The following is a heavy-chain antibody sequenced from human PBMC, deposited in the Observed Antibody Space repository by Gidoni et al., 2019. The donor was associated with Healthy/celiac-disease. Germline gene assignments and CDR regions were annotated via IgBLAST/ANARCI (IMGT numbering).Heavy chain of an antibody. CDR3: AKDHFFYDSRGDAFDI. J-gene: IGHJ3*02. V-gene: IGHV3-23*01. CDR2: ISGSGGST. Sequence: EVQLLESGGGLVQPGGSLRLSCAASGFTFSSYAMSWVRQAPGKGLEWVAAISGSGGSTYYADYVKGRFTISRDNSKNTLYLQMNSLRAEDTAVYYCAKDHFFYDSRGDAFDIWGQGTMVTVSS. D-gene: IGHD3-22*01. CDR1: GFTFSSYA.